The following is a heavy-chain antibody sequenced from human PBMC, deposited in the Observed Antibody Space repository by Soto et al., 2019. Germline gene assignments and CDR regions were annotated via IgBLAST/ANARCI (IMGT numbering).Heavy chain of an antibody. Sequence: GGSLRLSCAAPGFTFSSYGMHWVRQAPGKGLEWVAVISYDGSNKYYADSVKGRFTISRDNSKNTLYLQMNSLRTEDTAVYYWEKMYCGGWSPKRNHWGQEPLFMVSS. V-gene: IGHV3-30*18. CDR2: ISYDGSNK. J-gene: IGHJ4*02. CDR3: EKMYCGGWSPKRNH. D-gene: IGHD6-19*01. CDR1: GFTFSSYG.